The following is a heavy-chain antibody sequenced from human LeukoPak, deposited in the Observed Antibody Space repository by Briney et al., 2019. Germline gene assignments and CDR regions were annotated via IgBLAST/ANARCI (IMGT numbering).Heavy chain of an antibody. Sequence: PGGSLRPSCAASGFTFSSYAMHWVRQAPGKGLEWVAVISYDGSNKYYADSVKGRFTISRDNSKNTLYLQMNSLRAEDTAVYYCARWRRDYYDSSGYMGDYYFDYWGQGTLVTVSS. V-gene: IGHV3-30-3*01. CDR1: GFTFSSYA. CDR3: ARWRRDYYDSSGYMGDYYFDY. D-gene: IGHD3-22*01. J-gene: IGHJ4*02. CDR2: ISYDGSNK.